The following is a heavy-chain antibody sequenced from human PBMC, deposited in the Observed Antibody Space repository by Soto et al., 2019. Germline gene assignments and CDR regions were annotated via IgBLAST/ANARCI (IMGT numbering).Heavy chain of an antibody. CDR1: GISLSTSGVG. V-gene: IGHV2-5*01. CDR2: IYWNDDK. D-gene: IGHD6-6*01. Sequence: SGPTLVNPTQTLTLTCSLSGISLSTSGVGLGWIRQPPGKALEWLALIYWNDDKHYSPSLKTRLTITKDTSKNQAVLTMTNMDPVDTATYYCARGLAALPVFAFDIWGQVPMVTFSS. CDR3: ARGLAALPVFAFDI. J-gene: IGHJ3*02.